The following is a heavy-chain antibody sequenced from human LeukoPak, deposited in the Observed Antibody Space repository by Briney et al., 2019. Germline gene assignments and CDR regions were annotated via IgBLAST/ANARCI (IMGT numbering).Heavy chain of an antibody. CDR2: IYYTGST. CDR1: SGSISSYY. D-gene: IGHD1-26*01. V-gene: IGHV4-59*08. Sequence: SETLSLTCTVSSGSISSYYWSWIRQPPGKGLEWLGYIYYTGSTNYNPSLKSRVTISVDTSKNQFSLNLSSVTAADTAVYYCARHGPYLGRLAWFDPWGQGTLVTVSS. CDR3: ARHGPYLGRLAWFDP. J-gene: IGHJ5*02.